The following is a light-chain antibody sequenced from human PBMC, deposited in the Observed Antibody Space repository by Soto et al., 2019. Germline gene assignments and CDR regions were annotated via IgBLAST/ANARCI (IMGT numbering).Light chain of an antibody. CDR3: QQYSTSPT. CDR1: QTVSSSY. Sequence: EIVLTQSPATLSLSPGERATLSCGASQTVSSSYLAWYEQKPGLAPRLLIYDASSRATGIPGRCSGSGWGTDFTLTISRLVHEDCAVSYGQQYSTSPTLGGGTTVDIK. J-gene: IGKJ4*01. V-gene: IGKV3D-20*01. CDR2: DAS.